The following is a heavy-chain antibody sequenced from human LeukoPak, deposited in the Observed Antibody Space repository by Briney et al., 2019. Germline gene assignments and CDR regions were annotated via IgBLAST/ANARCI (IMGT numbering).Heavy chain of an antibody. Sequence: GGSLRLSCAASGFTFSDYYMSWIRQAPGKGLEWVSYISSSGRTVYYAASVKGRFTISRDNAKNSLYLQMNSLRAEDTAVYYCAREVAFGGSYFIWGQGTMVTVSS. D-gene: IGHD1-26*01. J-gene: IGHJ3*02. CDR2: ISSSGRTV. CDR1: GFTFSDYY. V-gene: IGHV3-11*01. CDR3: AREVAFGGSYFI.